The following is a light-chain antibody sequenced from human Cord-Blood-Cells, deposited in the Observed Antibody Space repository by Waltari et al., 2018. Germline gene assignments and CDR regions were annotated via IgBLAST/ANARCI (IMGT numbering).Light chain of an antibody. CDR3: SSYTSSSTYV. V-gene: IGLV2-14*01. J-gene: IGLJ1*01. Sequence: QSALTQPASVSGPPGQSITISCPGTSSDVGGYNYVSWYQQHPGKAPKLMIYDVSNRPSGVSNRFSGSKSGNTASLTISGLQAEDEADYYCSSYTSSSTYVFGTGTKVTVL. CDR2: DVS. CDR1: SSDVGGYNY.